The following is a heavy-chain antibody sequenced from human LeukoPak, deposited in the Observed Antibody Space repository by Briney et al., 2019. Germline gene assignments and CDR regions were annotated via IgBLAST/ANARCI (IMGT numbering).Heavy chain of an antibody. J-gene: IGHJ4*02. CDR1: VFRFSSYG. Sequence: GGSLRLSCAASVFRFSSYGMHWVRQAPGKGLEWVAFIRYDGSTKFYADSVKGRFTISRDNSKNTNTLYLQMNSLRDEDTAFYYCGKGSGFYYDYWGQGTLVTVSP. CDR2: IRYDGSTK. D-gene: IGHD7-27*01. V-gene: IGHV3-30*02. CDR3: GKGSGFYYDY.